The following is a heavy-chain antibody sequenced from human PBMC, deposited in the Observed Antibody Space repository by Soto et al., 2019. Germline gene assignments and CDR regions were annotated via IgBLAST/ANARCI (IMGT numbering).Heavy chain of an antibody. D-gene: IGHD2-8*01. J-gene: IGHJ5*02. Sequence: SVKVSCKASGGTFSSYAISWVRQAPGQGLEWMGGIIPIFGTANYAQKFQGRVTITADESTSTAYMELSSLRSEDTAVYYCARGWFYCTNGVCQRNGDNWFDPWGQGTLVTVSS. CDR2: IIPIFGTA. V-gene: IGHV1-69*13. CDR3: ARGWFYCTNGVCQRNGDNWFDP. CDR1: GGTFSSYA.